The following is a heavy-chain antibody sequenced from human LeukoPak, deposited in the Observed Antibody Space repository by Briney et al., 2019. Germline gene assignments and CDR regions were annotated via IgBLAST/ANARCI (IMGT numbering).Heavy chain of an antibody. CDR2: FSGSGGST. V-gene: IGHV3-23*01. CDR1: GFTLSSYA. CDR3: AELGITMIGGV. J-gene: IGHJ6*04. D-gene: IGHD3-10*02. Sequence: GGSLRLSCAASGFTLSSYAMSWVRQAPGKGLECSSGFSGSGGSTYYADSVKGRFTISRDNAKNSLYLQMNSLRAEDTAVYYCAELGITMIGGVWGKGTTVTISS.